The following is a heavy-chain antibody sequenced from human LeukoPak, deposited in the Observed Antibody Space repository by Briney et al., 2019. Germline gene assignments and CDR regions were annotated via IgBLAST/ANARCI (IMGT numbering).Heavy chain of an antibody. CDR2: INPNSGGT. CDR3: ARDAHNGYEFHDWFDP. CDR1: GYTFTDYY. D-gene: IGHD5-12*01. J-gene: IGHJ5*02. V-gene: IGHV1-2*02. Sequence: ASVKVSCKASGYTFTDYYIHWVRQAPGQGLEWMGWINPNSGGTKYAQKFQGRVTMTTDTPISTAYMEMSRLTSDDTAVYYCARDAHNGYEFHDWFDPWAREPWSPSPQ.